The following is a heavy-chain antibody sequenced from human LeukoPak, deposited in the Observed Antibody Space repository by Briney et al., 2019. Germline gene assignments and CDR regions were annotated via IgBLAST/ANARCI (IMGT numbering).Heavy chain of an antibody. Sequence: GGSLRLSCAASGFTFSNFAMHWVRQAPGEGPEWVALIWYDGTKSFYADSVQGRFTISRDNSRSTLSLQMNSLRGDDTAVYYCAKEPKQWLGAFEIWGQGALVTV. J-gene: IGHJ3*02. V-gene: IGHV3-33*06. CDR1: GFTFSNFA. CDR2: IWYDGTKS. CDR3: AKEPKQWLGAFEI. D-gene: IGHD6-19*01.